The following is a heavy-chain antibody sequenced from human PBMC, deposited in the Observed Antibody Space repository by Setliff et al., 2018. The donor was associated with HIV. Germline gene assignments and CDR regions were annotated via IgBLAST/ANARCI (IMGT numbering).Heavy chain of an antibody. V-gene: IGHV4-39*02. CDR2: VSQSGST. Sequence: PSETLSLTCSVSGVSINRTDHYWGWIRQSPGKRLEWIGSVSQSGSTYYNPSLKSRITISVDRSKNLFSLKLISVTAADQGVYYCARELRGTWGGPPYYFDYWGQGALVTVSS. J-gene: IGHJ4*02. CDR3: ARELRGTWGGPPYYFDY. D-gene: IGHD7-27*01. CDR1: GVSINRTDHY.